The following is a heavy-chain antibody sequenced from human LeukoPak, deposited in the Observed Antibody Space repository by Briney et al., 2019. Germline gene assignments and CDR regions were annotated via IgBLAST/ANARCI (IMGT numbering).Heavy chain of an antibody. J-gene: IGHJ4*02. CDR1: GFTFSSYG. V-gene: IGHV3-33*06. CDR3: AKDQRSYGLDY. D-gene: IGHD1-26*01. CDR2: IWYDGSNK. Sequence: GRSLRLSCAASGFTFSSYGMHWVRQAPGKGLEWVAVIWYDGSNKYYADSVKGRFTISRDNSKNTLYLQMNSLRAEDTAVYYCAKDQRSYGLDYWGQGTLVTVSS.